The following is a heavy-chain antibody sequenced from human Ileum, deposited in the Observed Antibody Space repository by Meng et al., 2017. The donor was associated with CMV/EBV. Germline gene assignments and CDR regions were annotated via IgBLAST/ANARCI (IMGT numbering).Heavy chain of an antibody. CDR3: TRDLGTSSSGV. D-gene: IGHD6-6*01. CDR2: VYYTGRT. CDR1: GGSINNYY. J-gene: IGHJ4*02. V-gene: IGHV4-59*01. Sequence: VQRQASVPGLVKPSETLSLTFTVSGGSINNYYWSWIRQPPGKGLEWIGYVYYTGRTEYNPSLKSRISISVDTSKNQFSLKLNSVTTADTAMYYCTRDLGTSSSGVWGQGTLVTVSS.